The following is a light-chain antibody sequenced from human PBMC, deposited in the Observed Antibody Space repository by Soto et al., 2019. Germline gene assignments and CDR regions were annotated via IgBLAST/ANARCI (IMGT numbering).Light chain of an antibody. CDR1: ETISTN. J-gene: IGKJ5*01. CDR3: QQYSNRTPAIT. Sequence: EIVLTQSPATLSVSPGERATLPCRATETISTNLAWFQRKPGQPPRLLIYGSSTRATGVPDRFSGSGSGTEFNLIISSLQSEDVALYYCQQYSNRTPAITFGQGTRLEIK. V-gene: IGKV3-15*01. CDR2: GSS.